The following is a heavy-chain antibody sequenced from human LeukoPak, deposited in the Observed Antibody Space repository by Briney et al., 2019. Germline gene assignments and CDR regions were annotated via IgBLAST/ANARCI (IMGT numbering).Heavy chain of an antibody. CDR3: ARDQGPVRGVDYYYYGMDV. J-gene: IGHJ6*04. D-gene: IGHD3-10*01. V-gene: IGHV1-69*13. CDR1: GGTFSSYA. CDR2: IIPIFGTA. Sequence: ASVKVSCKASGGTFSSYAISWVRQAPGQRLEWMVGIIPIFGTANYAQKFQGRVTITADESTSTAYMELSSLRSEDTAVYYCARDQGPVRGVDYYYYGMDVWGKGTTVTVSS.